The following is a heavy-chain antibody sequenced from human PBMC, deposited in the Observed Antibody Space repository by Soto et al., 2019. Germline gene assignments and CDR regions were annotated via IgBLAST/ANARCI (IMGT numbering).Heavy chain of an antibody. CDR1: GFSLTTGGMT. D-gene: IGHD5-18*01. V-gene: IGHV2-5*01. CDR2: AYE. J-gene: IGHJ4*02. Sequence: GPTLVNPTQTLTLTCTVSGFSLTTGGMTVGWIRQSPGKAPEWLALAYEYSPSLQSRLTFTKDTSKNQVVLTMTNMDPVDTATYYCTLRRDTSTGPIFWGQGILVTVS. CDR3: TLRRDTSTGPIF.